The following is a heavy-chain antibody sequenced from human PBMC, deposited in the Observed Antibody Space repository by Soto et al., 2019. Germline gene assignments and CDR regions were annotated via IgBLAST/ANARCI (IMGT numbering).Heavy chain of an antibody. D-gene: IGHD3-10*01. J-gene: IGHJ4*02. CDR1: GGAIRRCD. Sequence: TLSLTCTVSGGAIRRCDGSWIRRPPGKGLEWIGYIYYSGSTNYNPSLKSRVTISVDTSKNQFSLKLSSVTAADTAVYYCAALSGFGELRIRDYWGQGTLVTVSS. CDR3: AALSGFGELRIRDY. V-gene: IGHV4-59*12. CDR2: IYYSGST.